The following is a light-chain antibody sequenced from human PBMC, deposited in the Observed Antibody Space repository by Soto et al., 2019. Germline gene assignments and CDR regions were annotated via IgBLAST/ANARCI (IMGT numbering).Light chain of an antibody. V-gene: IGKV1-5*03. CDR1: QTISTL. J-gene: IGKJ1*01. Sequence: DIQMTQSPSTLSASVGDRVTITCRASQTISTLLAWYQQRPGKAPNLLIYKASSLESGVPSRLSGSGSGTEVSLTISSLQPDDFATYFCQQYSTYPWTFGQGTKVEVK. CDR3: QQYSTYPWT. CDR2: KAS.